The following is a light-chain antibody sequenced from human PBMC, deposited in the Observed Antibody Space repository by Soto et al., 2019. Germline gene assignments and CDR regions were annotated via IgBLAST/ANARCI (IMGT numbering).Light chain of an antibody. CDR3: QQYGNSPYT. V-gene: IGKV3-20*01. Sequence: EILLTQSPGTLSLSPGERATLSCRASQSVSSSYLAWYQHKPGQAPRLLIYGASSRATGIPDRFSGSGSGTDFTLTISRLEPEDFAVYSCQQYGNSPYTFGQGTKVDIK. CDR2: GAS. J-gene: IGKJ2*01. CDR1: QSVSSSY.